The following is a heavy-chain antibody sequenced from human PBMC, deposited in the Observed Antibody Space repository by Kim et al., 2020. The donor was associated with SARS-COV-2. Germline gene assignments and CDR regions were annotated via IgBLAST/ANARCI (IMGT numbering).Heavy chain of an antibody. CDR1: GGSISSSNYF. V-gene: IGHV4-39*01. Sequence: SETLSLTCTVSGGSISSSNYFWAWIRQPPGKGLEWIGSIYYSGTTDYYPSLKSRVTISVDTSKNQFSLKLTSVTAADTAVYYCARRTSAGPYWYFDLWGRGTLVTVSS. J-gene: IGHJ2*01. CDR2: IYYSGTT. CDR3: ARRTSAGPYWYFDL.